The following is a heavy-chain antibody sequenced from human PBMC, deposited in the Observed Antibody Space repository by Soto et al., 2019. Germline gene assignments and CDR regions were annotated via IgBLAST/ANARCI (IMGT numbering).Heavy chain of an antibody. CDR2: INPSGGST. V-gene: IGHV1-46*03. CDR1: GYTFTSYY. CDR3: TRGRGIAAAGYFDY. J-gene: IGHJ4*02. Sequence: ASVKVSCKASGYTFTSYYMHWVRHAPGQGLEWMGIINPSGGSTSNAQKFQGRVTMTRDTSTSTDYMELSSLRSDDTAVYYCTRGRGIAAAGYFDYWGQGTLVTVSS. D-gene: IGHD6-13*01.